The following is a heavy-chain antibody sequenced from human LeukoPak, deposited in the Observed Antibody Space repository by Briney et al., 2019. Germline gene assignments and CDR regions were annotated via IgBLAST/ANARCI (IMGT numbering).Heavy chain of an antibody. J-gene: IGHJ6*02. CDR3: VGGACGSTSCYSYYYYAMDV. Sequence: SETLSLSCTVSGCSISSYYWRWIRQPPGKGLEWIGYINYSGSTNYNPSLKVRVPISVDTSKNQFPRKLTSVTAADSAMYYCVGGACGSTSCYSYYYYAMDVWGQGTTVAVSS. CDR2: INYSGST. D-gene: IGHD2-2*01. CDR1: GCSISSYY. V-gene: IGHV4-59*01.